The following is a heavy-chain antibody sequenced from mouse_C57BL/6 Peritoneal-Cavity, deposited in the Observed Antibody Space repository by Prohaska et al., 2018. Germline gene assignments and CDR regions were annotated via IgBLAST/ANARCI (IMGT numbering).Heavy chain of an antibody. CDR2: IYPRDGST. Sequence: SVKLSCKASGYTFTSYDINCVKQRPGPGLEWIGWIYPRDGSTKYNEKLKGKATLTVDTSSSTEYMGLHSLTSEESAVYCCARRGGGYFDVWGTGTTVTVSS. CDR3: ARRGGGYFDV. J-gene: IGHJ1*03. V-gene: IGHV1-85*01. CDR1: GYTFTSYD.